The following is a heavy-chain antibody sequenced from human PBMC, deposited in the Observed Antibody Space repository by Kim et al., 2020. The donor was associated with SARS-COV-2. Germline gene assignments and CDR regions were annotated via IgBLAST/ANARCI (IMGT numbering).Heavy chain of an antibody. CDR3: ARESVKYDSSGYSAGFDY. Sequence: GGSLRLSCAASGFTFSSYGMHWVRQAPGKGLEWVAVICYDGSNKYYADSVKGRFTISRDNSKNTLYLQMNSLRAEDTAVYYCARESVKYDSSGYSAGFDYWGQGTLVTVSS. CDR2: ICYDGSNK. CDR1: GFTFSSYG. D-gene: IGHD3-22*01. J-gene: IGHJ4*02. V-gene: IGHV3-33*01.